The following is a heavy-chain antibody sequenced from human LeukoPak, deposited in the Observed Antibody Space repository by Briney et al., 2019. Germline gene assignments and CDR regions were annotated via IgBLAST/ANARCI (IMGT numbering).Heavy chain of an antibody. J-gene: IGHJ4*02. CDR1: GFTFSNAW. CDR2: IKSETDGGTT. CDR3: TTAPWHANSGHFDC. Sequence: GGSLRLSCAASGFTFSNAWMNWVRQAPGKGLEWVGRIKSETDGGTTDYAPPVKGRFTISRDDSKNTLFLQMNSLKTEDTAVYYCTTAPWHANSGHFDCWGQGTLVTVSS. D-gene: IGHD1-26*01. V-gene: IGHV3-15*01.